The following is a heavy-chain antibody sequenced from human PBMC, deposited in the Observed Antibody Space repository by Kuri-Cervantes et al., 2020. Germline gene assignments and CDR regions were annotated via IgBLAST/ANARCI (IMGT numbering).Heavy chain of an antibody. D-gene: IGHD4-17*01. Sequence: GESLKISCAASGFTFSSHSLNWVRQAPGKGLERISYISSSSSTIYYADSVKGRFTISRDNAKDSLYLQMNSLRDEDTAVYYCVLTVSTKDTVTHLGCWGQGTLVTVSS. CDR2: ISSSSSTI. J-gene: IGHJ4*02. CDR3: VLTVSTKDTVTHLGC. CDR1: GFTFSSHS. V-gene: IGHV3-48*02.